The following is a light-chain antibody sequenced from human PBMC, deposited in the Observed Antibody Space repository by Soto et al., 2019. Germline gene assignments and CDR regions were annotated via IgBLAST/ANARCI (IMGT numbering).Light chain of an antibody. CDR3: QQFNNYPRT. Sequence: DIPVTQSPSFLSASVGDRVTITCRASQGISNYLAWYQQKPGRAPKLLIYTASTLHSGVPSRFSGSGSGTEFTLPISSLQPEDFATYYCQQFNNYPRTFGQGTKLEIK. CDR1: QGISNY. V-gene: IGKV1-9*01. J-gene: IGKJ2*01. CDR2: TAS.